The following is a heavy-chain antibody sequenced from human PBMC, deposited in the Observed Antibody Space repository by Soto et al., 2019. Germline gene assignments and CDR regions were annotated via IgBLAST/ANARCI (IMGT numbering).Heavy chain of an antibody. V-gene: IGHV5-51*01. Sequence: GESLKISCKGSGYTFTRHWITWVRQMPGKGLEWMGIVYPGDSDTTYSPSFQGQVTISVDKSINTAYLQWSTLTASDTAMYYCARGGSSDSSNYLNWFDPWGQGTLVTVSA. CDR3: ARGGSSDSSNYLNWFDP. CDR2: VYPGDSDT. CDR1: GYTFTRHW. J-gene: IGHJ5*02. D-gene: IGHD3-22*01.